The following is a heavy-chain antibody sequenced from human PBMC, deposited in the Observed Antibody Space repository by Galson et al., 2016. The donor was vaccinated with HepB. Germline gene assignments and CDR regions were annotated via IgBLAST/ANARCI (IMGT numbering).Heavy chain of an antibody. V-gene: IGHV3-33*06. Sequence: SLRLSCAASGFSFSSYGMHWVRQAPGKGLEWEAVIWHDGSNINYVDSVNGRFTISRDNYRNTLDLQMNSLRAEDTATYFCAKETSNWGQYYFDYWGQGTRVTVSS. CDR2: IWHDGSNI. CDR1: GFSFSSYG. J-gene: IGHJ4*02. D-gene: IGHD3-16*01. CDR3: AKETSNWGQYYFDY.